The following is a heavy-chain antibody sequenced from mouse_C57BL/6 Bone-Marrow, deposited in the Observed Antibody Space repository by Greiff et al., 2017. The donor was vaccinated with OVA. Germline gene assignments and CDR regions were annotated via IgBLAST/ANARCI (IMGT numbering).Heavy chain of an antibody. J-gene: IGHJ1*03. CDR3: ARGYYYGSSWYFDV. V-gene: IGHV14-3*01. CDR1: GFNIPNTY. D-gene: IGHD1-1*01. CDR2: IDPANGNT. Sequence: VQLQQSVAELVRPGASVKLSCTASGFNIPNTYMHWVKQRPEQGLEWIGRIDPANGNTKYAPKFQGKATITADTSSNTAYLQLSSLTSEDTAIYYCARGYYYGSSWYFDVWGTGTTVTVSS.